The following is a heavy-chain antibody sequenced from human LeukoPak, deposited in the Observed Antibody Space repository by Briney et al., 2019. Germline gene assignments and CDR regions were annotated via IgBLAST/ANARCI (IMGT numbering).Heavy chain of an antibody. V-gene: IGHV3-53*01. D-gene: IGHD3-10*01. J-gene: IGHJ4*02. Sequence: GGSLRLSCAASGFTVSSNYMSWVRQAPGKGLGWVSVIYSGGSTYYADSVKGRFTISRDNSKNTLYLQMNSLRAEDTAVYYCARVLGGYGSGSYYLDYWGQGTLVTVSS. CDR3: ARVLGGYGSGSYYLDY. CDR2: IYSGGST. CDR1: GFTVSSNY.